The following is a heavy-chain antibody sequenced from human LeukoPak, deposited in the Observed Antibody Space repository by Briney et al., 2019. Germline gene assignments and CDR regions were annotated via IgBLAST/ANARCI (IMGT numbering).Heavy chain of an antibody. D-gene: IGHD6-13*01. Sequence: SETLSLTCTVSGGSNSGYYWTWIRQPPGEGLEWIGYIYSSGSTKYNPSLKSPITISVDTSKNQLSLKLSSVTAADTAVYYCARGQQWFDPWGQGTLVTVSS. CDR3: ARGQQWFDP. CDR1: GGSNSGYY. CDR2: IYSSGST. V-gene: IGHV4-59*12. J-gene: IGHJ5*02.